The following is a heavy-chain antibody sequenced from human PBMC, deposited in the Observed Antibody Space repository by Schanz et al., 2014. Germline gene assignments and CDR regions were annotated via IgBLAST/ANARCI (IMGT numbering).Heavy chain of an antibody. D-gene: IGHD6-19*01. V-gene: IGHV1-18*01. CDR1: GYTFISYG. CDR3: ARGGYSSGWYDRDIAHFDY. J-gene: IGHJ4*02. CDR2: ISGSNGNT. Sequence: QVQLVQSGAEVRKPGASVKVSCKASGYTFISYGISWVRQAPGQGLEWLGWISGSNGNTNYAEKLQGRVTMTTDTSTSTAYMELRSLRPDDTAVYYCARGGYSSGWYDRDIAHFDYWGQGTLVTVSS.